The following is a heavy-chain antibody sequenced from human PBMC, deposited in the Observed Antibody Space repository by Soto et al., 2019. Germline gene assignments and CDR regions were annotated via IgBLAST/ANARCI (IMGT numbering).Heavy chain of an antibody. D-gene: IGHD6-19*01. Sequence: QVQLVESGGGVVQPGRSLRLSCAASGFTFSTYGMQWVRQAPGKGLEWVGVISYDGSSKYYTDSVKGRFTISRDNANNTLDLQVNSLRTEDTAGYYCARDSQWLAIIDSWGQGTLVAVSS. J-gene: IGHJ4*02. CDR2: ISYDGSSK. CDR1: GFTFSTYG. CDR3: ARDSQWLAIIDS. V-gene: IGHV3-30*03.